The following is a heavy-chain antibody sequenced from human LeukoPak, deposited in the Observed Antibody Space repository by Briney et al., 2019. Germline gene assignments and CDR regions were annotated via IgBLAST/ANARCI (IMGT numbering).Heavy chain of an antibody. Sequence: PGGSLRLSCAASGFTFSSYSMNWVRQAPGKGLEWVSYISSSSSTIYYADSVKGRFTISRDNAKNSLYLQMNSLRAEATAVYYCARGIVGAGGAFDIWGQGTMVTVSS. J-gene: IGHJ3*02. CDR3: ARGIVGAGGAFDI. CDR2: ISSSSSTI. V-gene: IGHV3-48*01. CDR1: GFTFSSYS. D-gene: IGHD1-26*01.